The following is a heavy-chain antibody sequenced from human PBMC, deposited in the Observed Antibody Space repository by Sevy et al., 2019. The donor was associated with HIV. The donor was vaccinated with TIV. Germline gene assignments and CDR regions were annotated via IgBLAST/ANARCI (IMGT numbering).Heavy chain of an antibody. V-gene: IGHV3-30*04. D-gene: IGHD3-22*01. J-gene: IGHJ4*02. CDR1: GFTFSNYP. CDR3: ARAALTSGYLDYFDY. CDR2: ISYDGSTT. Sequence: GGSLRLSCAASGFTFSNYPMHWVRQAPGKGLEWVAVISYDGSTTYYADSLKGRFTISRDTSKSTLYLQVNSLRAEDAAVYYRARAALTSGYLDYFDYWGQGTLVTVSS.